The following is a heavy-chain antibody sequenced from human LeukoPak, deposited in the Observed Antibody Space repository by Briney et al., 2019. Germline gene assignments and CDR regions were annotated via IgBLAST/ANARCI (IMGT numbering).Heavy chain of an antibody. Sequence: ASVKVSCKASGYTFISYSMNWVRQAPGQGLEWMGWINTNTGNPTYAQGFFTGRYVFSLDTSVNTAYLQITGLKADDTAVYYCGRDPKLGIRGYTYGYIDFWGQGTLVTVAS. V-gene: IGHV7-4-1*02. D-gene: IGHD5-18*01. CDR3: GRDPKLGIRGYTYGYIDF. CDR1: GYTFISYS. J-gene: IGHJ4*02. CDR2: INTNTGNP.